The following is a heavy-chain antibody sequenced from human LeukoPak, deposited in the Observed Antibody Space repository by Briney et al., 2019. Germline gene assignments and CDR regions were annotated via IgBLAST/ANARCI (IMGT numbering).Heavy chain of an antibody. J-gene: IGHJ4*02. V-gene: IGHV1-2*06. CDR3: ARGGVEYSSSSEADY. CDR2: INPNSGGT. Sequence: ASVKVSRKASGYTFTGYYMHWVRQAAGQGLEWMGRINPNSGGTNYAQKFQGRVTMTRDTSISTAYMELSRLRSDDTAVYYCARGGVEYSSSSEADYWGQGTLVTVSS. D-gene: IGHD6-6*01. CDR1: GYTFTGYY.